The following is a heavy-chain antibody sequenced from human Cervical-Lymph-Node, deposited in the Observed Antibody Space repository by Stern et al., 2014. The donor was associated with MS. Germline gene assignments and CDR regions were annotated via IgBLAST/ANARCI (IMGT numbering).Heavy chain of an antibody. Sequence: VQLLESGAEVKKTGASVKVSCKASGYTFNGYYMHWGRQAPGQGLEWMGWVNPNSGGTKYVQRFQGRVTLTRDTSIGTAYMELNTLTSDDTAMYYCARGGSNYRYGVDVWGQGTTVTVSS. CDR3: ARGGSNYRYGVDV. CDR1: GYTFNGYY. V-gene: IGHV1-2*02. CDR2: VNPNSGGT. J-gene: IGHJ6*02. D-gene: IGHD5-18*01.